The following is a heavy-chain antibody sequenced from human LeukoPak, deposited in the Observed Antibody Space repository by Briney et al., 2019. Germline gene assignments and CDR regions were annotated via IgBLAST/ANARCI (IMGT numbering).Heavy chain of an antibody. CDR1: GFTFGSSA. CDR2: IVVDSGNT. CDR3: AADPQMYYYDSSGDYFCS. Sequence: SVEVSCKASGFTFGSSAVHWVRQARGQRLEWIGWIVVDSGNTHYAQKFQERVTITRDMSTSTAYMELSSLRSEDTAVYYCAADPQMYYYDSSGDYFCSWGQGTLVTVSS. V-gene: IGHV1-58*01. J-gene: IGHJ4*02. D-gene: IGHD3-22*01.